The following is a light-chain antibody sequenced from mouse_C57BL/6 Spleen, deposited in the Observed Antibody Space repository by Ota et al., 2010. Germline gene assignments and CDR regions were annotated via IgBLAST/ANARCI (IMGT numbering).Light chain of an antibody. Sequence: QLVLTQSPPIMSASPGXKVTITCSASSSVSYMHWFQQKPGTSPKLWIYSTSNLASGVPARFSGSGSGTSYSLTISRMEAEDAATYYCQQRSSYPPTFGAGTKAGAET. J-gene: IGKJ5*01. CDR3: QQRSSYPPT. CDR2: STS. CDR1: SSVSY. V-gene: IGKV4-57*01.